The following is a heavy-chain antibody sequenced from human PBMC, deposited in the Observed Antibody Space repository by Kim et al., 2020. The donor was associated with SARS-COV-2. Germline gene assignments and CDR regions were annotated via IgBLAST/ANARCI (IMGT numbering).Heavy chain of an antibody. J-gene: IGHJ6*02. CDR2: ISDSGATT. CDR1: GFTFEYFA. CDR3: ASSSGAMDYYGMDA. D-gene: IGHD1-1*01. Sequence: GGSLRLSCAASGFTFEYFAMSWVRQAPGKGLEWVSVISDSGATTHYANSVKGRFTISRDNSKNTLFLQMNNLRAEDTAVYYCASSSGAMDYYGMDAWGQG. V-gene: IGHV3-23*01.